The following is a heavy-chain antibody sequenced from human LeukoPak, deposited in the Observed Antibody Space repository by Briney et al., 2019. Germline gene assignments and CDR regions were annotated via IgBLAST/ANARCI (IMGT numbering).Heavy chain of an antibody. D-gene: IGHD6-19*01. CDR3: ANLAVAGGPFDY. J-gene: IGHJ4*02. V-gene: IGHV3-30*18. CDR2: LSYDGSNK. CDR1: GFTFSSYG. Sequence: GGSLRLSCAASGFTFSSYGMHWVRQAPGKGLECVAVLSYDGSNKYYADSVKGRFTISRDNSKNTLYLQMNSLRAEDTAVFYCANLAVAGGPFDYWGQGTLVTVSS.